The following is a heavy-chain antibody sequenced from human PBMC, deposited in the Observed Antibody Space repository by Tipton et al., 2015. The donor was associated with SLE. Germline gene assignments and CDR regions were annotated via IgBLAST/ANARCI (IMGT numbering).Heavy chain of an antibody. CDR1: GLTFDDYA. CDR2: ISWNSGSI. V-gene: IGHV3-9*03. CDR3: AKDQYSSSSGAFDI. J-gene: IGHJ3*02. D-gene: IGHD6-6*01. Sequence: RSLRLSCAASGLTFDDYAMHWVRQAPGKGLEWVPGISWNSGSIGYADSVKGRFTISRDNAKNSLYLQMNSLRAEDMALYYCAKDQYSSSSGAFDIWGQGTMVTVSS.